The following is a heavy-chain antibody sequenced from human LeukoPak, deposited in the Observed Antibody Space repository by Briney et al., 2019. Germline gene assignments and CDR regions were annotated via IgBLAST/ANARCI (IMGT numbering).Heavy chain of an antibody. J-gene: IGHJ1*01. CDR3: VKDWGSSGKGNFQH. D-gene: IGHD6-19*01. CDR2: INSDGSST. CDR1: GFTFSSYW. Sequence: GGSLRLSCAASGFTFSSYWMHWVRQAPGKGLVWVSRINSDGSSTSYADSVKGRFTISRDNAKNSLYLQMNSLRADDTALYYCVKDWGSSGKGNFQHWGQGTLVTVSS. V-gene: IGHV3-74*01.